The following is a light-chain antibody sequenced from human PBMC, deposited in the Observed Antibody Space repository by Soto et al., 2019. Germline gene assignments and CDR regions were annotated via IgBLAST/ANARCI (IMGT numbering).Light chain of an antibody. V-gene: IGKV1-5*03. CDR2: KAS. CDR3: QQYNTYSPLGT. Sequence: DIQMTQSPSTLSASVGDTVTITCRASQSITNCLAWYQHKPGKAPKLLIYKASTLESGVPSRFSGSGSGTEFTLTISSLQPDDFATYYCQQYNTYSPLGTFGQGTKVEV. CDR1: QSITNC. J-gene: IGKJ1*01.